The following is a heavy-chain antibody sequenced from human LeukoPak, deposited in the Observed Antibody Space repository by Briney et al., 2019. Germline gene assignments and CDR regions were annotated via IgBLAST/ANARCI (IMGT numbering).Heavy chain of an antibody. CDR2: INSSGSNI. J-gene: IGHJ4*02. CDR1: GFTFSSYE. V-gene: IGHV3-48*03. Sequence: GVSVRLSCAASGFTFSSYEMNWVRQAPGKGLEWVSYINSSGSNIYYADSVKGRFTISRDNAKNSLYLQMNSLRAEDTAVYYCARGWISESFDYWGQGTLVTVSS. CDR3: ARGWISESFDY. D-gene: IGHD5-12*01.